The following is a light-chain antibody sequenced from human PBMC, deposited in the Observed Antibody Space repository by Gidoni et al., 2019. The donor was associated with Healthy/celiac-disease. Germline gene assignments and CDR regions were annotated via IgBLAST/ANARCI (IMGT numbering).Light chain of an antibody. Sequence: DIHMTQSPSSVSASVGDRVTITCRASQGISSWLAWYQQKPGKAPKLLIYAASSVQSGGPSRFRGSGSGTDLTLNISSMQPEDFATYYCQQANSFPIAFGGGTKVEIK. J-gene: IGKJ4*01. CDR2: AAS. CDR1: QGISSW. V-gene: IGKV1D-12*01. CDR3: QQANSFPIA.